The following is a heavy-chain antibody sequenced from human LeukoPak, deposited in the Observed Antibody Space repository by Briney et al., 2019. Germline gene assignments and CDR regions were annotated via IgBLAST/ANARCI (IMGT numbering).Heavy chain of an antibody. CDR3: ARDTSPRIAAIYYDAFDI. CDR1: GFTLSSYA. J-gene: IGHJ3*02. D-gene: IGHD6-13*01. CDR2: IRKDGSDI. V-gene: IGHV3-7*01. Sequence: GGSLRLSCTTSGFTLSSYAMSWVRQAPGKGLEWVANIRKDGSDIHYVDSVKGRFTIPRDNAKNSLYLEMSSLRGEDTALYYCARDTSPRIAAIYYDAFDIWGQGTMVTVSS.